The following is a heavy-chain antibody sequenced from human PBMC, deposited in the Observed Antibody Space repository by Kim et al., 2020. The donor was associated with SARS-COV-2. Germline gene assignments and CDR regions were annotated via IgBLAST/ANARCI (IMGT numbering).Heavy chain of an antibody. D-gene: IGHD3-3*01. Sequence: LKGRFTISRDNSKNTFYLQMNRLRVEDTAVYYCAKTFGPTFSYYYYYALDVWGQGTSVTVSS. J-gene: IGHJ6*01. V-gene: IGHV3-30*02. CDR3: AKTFGPTFSYYYYYALDV.